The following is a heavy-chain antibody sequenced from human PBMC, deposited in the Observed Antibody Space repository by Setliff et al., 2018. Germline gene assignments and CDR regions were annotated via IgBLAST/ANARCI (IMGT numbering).Heavy chain of an antibody. D-gene: IGHD2-15*01. CDR3: ARESQIACFGCSGGSSWFGAFDI. CDR1: GITFSDAW. V-gene: IGHV3-15*01. J-gene: IGHJ3*02. CDR2: IKKKTDGGTT. Sequence: GGSLRLSCVASGITFSDAWMTWVRQAPGKGLEWVGRIKKKTDGGTTDYAAPVKGRFTISRDDSKNTLYLQMNSLRAEDTAVYYCARESQIACFGCSGGSSWFGAFDIWGQGTMVTVSS.